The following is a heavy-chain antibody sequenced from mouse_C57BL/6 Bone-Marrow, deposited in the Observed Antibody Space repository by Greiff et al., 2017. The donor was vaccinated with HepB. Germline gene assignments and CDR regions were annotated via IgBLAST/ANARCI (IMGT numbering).Heavy chain of an antibody. V-gene: IGHV1-82*01. J-gene: IGHJ3*01. CDR2: IYPGDGDT. Sequence: VQLQQSGPELVKPGASVKISCKASGYAFSSSWMNWVKQRPGKGLEWIGRIYPGDGDTNYNGKFKGKATLTADKSSSTAHMQLSSLTSEDSAVYFCAREGLRVFAFWGQGPLVTVSA. D-gene: IGHD2-4*01. CDR3: AREGLRVFAF. CDR1: GYAFSSSW.